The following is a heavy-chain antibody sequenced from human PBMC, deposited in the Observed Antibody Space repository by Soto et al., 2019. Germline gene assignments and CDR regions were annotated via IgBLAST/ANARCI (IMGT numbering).Heavy chain of an antibody. CDR3: ARDLFHSSGWPLGY. V-gene: IGHV1-69*06. J-gene: IGHJ4*02. CDR1: GGTFSSYA. Sequence: GASVQVSCKASGGTFSSYAISWVRQAPGQGLEWMGGIIPIFGTANYAQKFQGRVTITADKSTSTAYMELSSLRSEDTAVYYCARDLFHSSGWPLGYWGQGTLVTVSS. CDR2: IIPIFGTA. D-gene: IGHD6-19*01.